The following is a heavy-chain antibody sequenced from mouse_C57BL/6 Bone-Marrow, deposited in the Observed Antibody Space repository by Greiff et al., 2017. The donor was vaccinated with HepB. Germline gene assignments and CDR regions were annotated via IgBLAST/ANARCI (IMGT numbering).Heavy chain of an antibody. J-gene: IGHJ2*01. Sequence: QVQLQQPGAELVKPGASVKMSCKASGYTFTSYWITWVKQRPGQGLEWIGDIYPGSGSTNYNEKFKSKATLTVDTSSSTAYMQLSSLTSEDSAVYYCARSGIYYGYPDYWGQGTTLTVSS. V-gene: IGHV1-55*01. D-gene: IGHD2-2*01. CDR3: ARSGIYYGYPDY. CDR2: IYPGSGST. CDR1: GYTFTSYW.